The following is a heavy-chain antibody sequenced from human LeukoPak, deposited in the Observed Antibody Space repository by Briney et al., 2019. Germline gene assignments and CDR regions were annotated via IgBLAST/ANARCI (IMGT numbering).Heavy chain of an antibody. V-gene: IGHV1-69*04. CDR3: TRDGFDYGEHTHSDY. CDR1: GGTFSSNA. CDR2: IIPVFGVA. J-gene: IGHJ4*02. D-gene: IGHD4-17*01. Sequence: SVKVSRKGSGGTFSSNAISWVRQPPAQGLEWMGRIIPVFGVANYAEKFQGRVTITADKSTSTAYMELSSLRSEDTAMYYCTRDGFDYGEHTHSDYWGQGTLVTVSS.